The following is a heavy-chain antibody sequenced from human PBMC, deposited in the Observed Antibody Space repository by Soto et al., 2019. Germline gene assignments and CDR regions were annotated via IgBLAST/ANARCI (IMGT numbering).Heavy chain of an antibody. V-gene: IGHV3-30-3*01. CDR1: GFTFSSYA. D-gene: IGHD6-19*01. J-gene: IGHJ6*02. CDR3: ARDKAVANYYYYGMDV. Sequence: QVQLVESGGGVVQPGRSLRLSCAASGFTFSSYAMHWVRQAPGKGLEWVAVISYDGSNKYYADSVKGRFTISRDNSKNTLYLQMNRLRAEDTAVYYCARDKAVANYYYYGMDVWGQGTTVTVSS. CDR2: ISYDGSNK.